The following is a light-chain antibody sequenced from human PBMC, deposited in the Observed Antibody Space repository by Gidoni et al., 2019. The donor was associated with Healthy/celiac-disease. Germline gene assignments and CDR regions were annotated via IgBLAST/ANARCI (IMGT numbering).Light chain of an antibody. V-gene: IGKV4-1*01. CDR1: QSVLYSSNNKNY. Sequence: DIVMTQSPDSLAVSLGERATINCKSSQSVLYSSNNKNYLAWYQQKPGQTPKLLIYWASTRESGVPDRFSGSGSGTDFTLTISSLQAEDVAVYYCQQYYSTPSWTFGQGTKLEIK. CDR3: QQYYSTPSWT. J-gene: IGKJ2*02. CDR2: WAS.